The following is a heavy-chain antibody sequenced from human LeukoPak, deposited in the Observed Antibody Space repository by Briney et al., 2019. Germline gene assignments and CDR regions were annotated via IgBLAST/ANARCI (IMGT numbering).Heavy chain of an antibody. D-gene: IGHD3-22*01. CDR3: ANIGGYYYDSSGYYQDY. CDR1: GFTFSSYG. J-gene: IGHJ4*02. V-gene: IGHV3-30*18. CDR2: ISYDGSNK. Sequence: GRSLRLSCAASGFTFSSYGMHWVRQAPGKGQEWVAVISYDGSNKYYADSVKGRFTISRDNSKNTLYLQMNSLRAEDTAVYYCANIGGYYYDSSGYYQDYWGQGTLVTVSS.